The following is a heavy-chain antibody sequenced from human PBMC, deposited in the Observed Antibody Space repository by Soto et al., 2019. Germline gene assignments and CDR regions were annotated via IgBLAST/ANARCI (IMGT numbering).Heavy chain of an antibody. J-gene: IGHJ3*02. D-gene: IGHD6-19*01. Sequence: GGSLRLSCAASGFTFSSYWMSWVRQAPGKGLEWVANIKQDGSEKYYVDSVKGRFTISRDNAKNSLYLQMNSLRAEDTAVYYCAREINSGWYRVGAFDMWGQGTMVTVSS. CDR3: AREINSGWYRVGAFDM. V-gene: IGHV3-7*01. CDR1: GFTFSSYW. CDR2: IKQDGSEK.